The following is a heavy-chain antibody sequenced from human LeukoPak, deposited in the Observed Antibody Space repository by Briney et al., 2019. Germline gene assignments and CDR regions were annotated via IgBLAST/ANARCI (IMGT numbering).Heavy chain of an antibody. D-gene: IGHD3-10*01. V-gene: IGHV3-30*02. J-gene: IGHJ6*02. CDR3: ARVNHRYYYGSGSFPYYYYYGMDV. CDR2: IRYDGSNK. Sequence: PGGSLRLSCAASGFTFSSYGMHWVRQAPGKGLEWVAFIRYDGSNKYYADSVKGRFTISRDNAKNSLYLQMNSLRAEDTAVYYCARVNHRYYYGSGSFPYYYYYGMDVWGQGTTVTVSS. CDR1: GFTFSSYG.